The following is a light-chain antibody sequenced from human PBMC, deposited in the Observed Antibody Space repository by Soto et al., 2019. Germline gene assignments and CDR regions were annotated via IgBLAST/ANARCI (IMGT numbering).Light chain of an antibody. Sequence: DIVVTQTPLSLSVTPGQPASISCKSGQSLVHTDGKTYLFWYLQKPGQPPQPMIYQVSNRFSGVTDRFSGSGSGTDFTLKISRMEAEDVGVYYCMQSLQLPYTFSPGTNLEIK. J-gene: IGKJ2*01. V-gene: IGKV2D-29*01. CDR3: MQSLQLPYT. CDR1: QSLVHTDGKTY. CDR2: QVS.